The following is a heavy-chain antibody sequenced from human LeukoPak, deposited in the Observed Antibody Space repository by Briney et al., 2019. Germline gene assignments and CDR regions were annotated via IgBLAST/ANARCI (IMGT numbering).Heavy chain of an antibody. CDR1: GFTFSSNW. CDR3: ARDPAAYSGSYPSDY. J-gene: IGHJ4*02. Sequence: PGGSLRLSCAASGFTFSSNWMHWVRQAPGKGLVWISRINGDGRIIEHAESVKGRFTISRDNSKNTLYLQMNSLRAEDTAVYYCARDPAAYSGSYPSDYWGQGTLVTVSS. D-gene: IGHD1-26*01. V-gene: IGHV3-74*03. CDR2: INGDGRII.